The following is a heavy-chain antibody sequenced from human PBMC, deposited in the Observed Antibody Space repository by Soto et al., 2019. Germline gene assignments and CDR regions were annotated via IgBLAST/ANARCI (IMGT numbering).Heavy chain of an antibody. Sequence: QVQLQESGPGLVKPSETLSLTCTVSSGSINNYYWSWIRQPPGKGLEFIGYIYYAGTTTYNPSLTSRVPISVDTSKNQFSLKLSSVTAADTAVYYCARLGGYYQALDSWGQGTLLTVSS. CDR2: IYYAGTT. CDR1: SGSINNYY. CDR3: ARLGGYYQALDS. J-gene: IGHJ4*02. D-gene: IGHD3-22*01. V-gene: IGHV4-59*08.